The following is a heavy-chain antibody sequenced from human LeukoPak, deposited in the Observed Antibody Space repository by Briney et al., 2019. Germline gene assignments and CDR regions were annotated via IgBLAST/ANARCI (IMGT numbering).Heavy chain of an antibody. CDR2: IYSGGST. J-gene: IGHJ4*02. V-gene: IGHV3-66*01. CDR1: GFTVSSNY. D-gene: IGHD4-17*01. CDR3: ASSTYGDYFDY. Sequence: GGSLRLSCAASGFTVSSNYMSWVRQAPGKGLEWVSVIYSGGSTYCADSVKGRFTISRDNSKNTLYLQMNSLRAEDTAVYYCASSTYGDYFDYWGQGTLVTVSS.